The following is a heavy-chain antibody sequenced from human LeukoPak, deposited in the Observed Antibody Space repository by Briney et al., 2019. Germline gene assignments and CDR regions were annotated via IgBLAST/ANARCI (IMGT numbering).Heavy chain of an antibody. D-gene: IGHD3-22*01. CDR1: GFIFSGYV. J-gene: IGHJ3*02. V-gene: IGHV3-23*01. CDR3: AKWIYYDSDGYPSNGAFDI. Sequence: GGSLRLSCTASGFIFSGYVMSWVRQAPGKGLEWVAAISGSGDSTYYADSVRGRFPISRDNSKNTLYLQMHSLRAEDTAVYYCAKWIYYDSDGYPSNGAFDIWGQGTMVTVSS. CDR2: ISGSGDST.